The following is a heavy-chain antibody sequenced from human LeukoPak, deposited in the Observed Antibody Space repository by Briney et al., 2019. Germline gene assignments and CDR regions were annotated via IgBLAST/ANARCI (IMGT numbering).Heavy chain of an antibody. D-gene: IGHD2-15*01. CDR2: ISSSSSYI. V-gene: IGHV3-21*01. CDR1: AFTLSSRE. CDR3: ARGYCSGGSCFWRSGMDV. Sequence: GGSLRLSCEGSAFTLSSREMNWVRQAPGKGLEWVSSISSSSSYIYYADSVKGRFTISRDNAKNSLYLQMNSLRAEDTAVYYCARGYCSGGSCFWRSGMDVWGQGTTVTVSS. J-gene: IGHJ6*02.